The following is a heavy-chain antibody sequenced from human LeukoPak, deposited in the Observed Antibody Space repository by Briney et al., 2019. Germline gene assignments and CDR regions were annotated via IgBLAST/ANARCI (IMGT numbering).Heavy chain of an antibody. J-gene: IGHJ4*02. CDR1: GFTVSNSY. CDR3: ARDVVGGNSPS. D-gene: IGHD6-13*01. CDR2: IYNGDNT. V-gene: IGHV3-53*01. Sequence: GGSLRLSCAASGFTVSNSYMSRVRQAPGKGLEWVSVIYNGDNTYYADSVKGRFTISRDNSKNTLYLQMNSLRAEDTAVYYCARDVVGGNSPSWGQGTLVTVSS.